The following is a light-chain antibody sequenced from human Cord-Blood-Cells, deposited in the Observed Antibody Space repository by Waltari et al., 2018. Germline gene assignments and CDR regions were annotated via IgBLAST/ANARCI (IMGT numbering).Light chain of an antibody. J-gene: IGKJ2*01. V-gene: IGKV1-5*01. CDR3: QQDNSNSYT. CDR1: QSISSW. CDR2: DAS. Sequence: DIQMTQSPSTLSASVGDRVTITCRASQSISSWLAWYQQKPGKAPKLLIYDASSLESGVQSRFSGSGSGTEFTLTISSLQPDDFATDYCQQDNSNSYTYGQGTKLEMK.